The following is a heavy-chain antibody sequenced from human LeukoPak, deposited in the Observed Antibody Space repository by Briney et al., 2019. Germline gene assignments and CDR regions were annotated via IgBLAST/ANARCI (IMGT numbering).Heavy chain of an antibody. J-gene: IGHJ6*03. CDR2: ISGSSSYI. CDR1: GFTFNTYT. CDR3: ARKRGWADYYYYMDV. D-gene: IGHD3-10*01. Sequence: PGGSLRLSCAASGFTFNTYTMNWVRQAPGKGLEWVSPISGSSSYIYYADSVKGRFTISRDNAKNSLYLQMNSLRAEDTAVYYCARKRGWADYYYYMDVWGKGTTVTVPS. V-gene: IGHV3-21*01.